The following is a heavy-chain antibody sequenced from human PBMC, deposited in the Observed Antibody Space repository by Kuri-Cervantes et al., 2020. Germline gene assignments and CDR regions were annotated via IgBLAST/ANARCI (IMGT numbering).Heavy chain of an antibody. V-gene: IGHV1-69*13. CDR3: ARGGYSYGADAFDI. CDR1: GGTFSSYA. D-gene: IGHD5-18*01. CDR2: IIPIFGTA. J-gene: IGHJ3*02. Sequence: SVKVSCKASGGTFSSYAISWVRQAPGQGLEWMGGIIPIFGTANYAQKFQGRVTITADESTSTAYMELSSLRSEDTAVYYCARGGYSYGADAFDIWGQGTMVTASS.